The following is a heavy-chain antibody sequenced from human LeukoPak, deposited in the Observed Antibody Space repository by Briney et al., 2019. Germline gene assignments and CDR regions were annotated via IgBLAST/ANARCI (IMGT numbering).Heavy chain of an antibody. D-gene: IGHD1-14*01. CDR3: ARPWGVTPYYFDX. CDR2: IYPGDSDT. Sequence: GESLKISCKGSGYRFTNYWIGWVRQMPGKGLEWMGIIYPGDSDTRYSPSFQGQVTISADKSISTAYLQWSSLKASDTAMYYCARPWGVTPYYFDXWGQGXLVTV. J-gene: IGHJ4*02. CDR1: GYRFTNYW. V-gene: IGHV5-51*01.